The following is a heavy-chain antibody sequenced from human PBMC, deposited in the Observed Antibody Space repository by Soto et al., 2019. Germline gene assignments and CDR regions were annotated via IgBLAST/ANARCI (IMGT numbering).Heavy chain of an antibody. J-gene: IGHJ6*02. CDR1: GYTFTKYG. V-gene: IGHV1-18*01. CDR2: INPSNGDT. CDR3: ARDHGMDV. Sequence: QVHLVQSGAEVKKPGASVKVFCKASGYTFTKYGVTWVRQAPGQGLEWMGWINPSNGDTYYAQKIKGRVTMTTDTSTSTAYMELRSLRSDDTALYYCARDHGMDVWGQGTTVTVSS.